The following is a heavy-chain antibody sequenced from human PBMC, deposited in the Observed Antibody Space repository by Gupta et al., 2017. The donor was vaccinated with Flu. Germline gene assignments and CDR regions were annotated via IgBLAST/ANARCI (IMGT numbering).Heavy chain of an antibody. CDR1: GGHFRSYA. CDR2: IIPIFGTA. D-gene: IGHD5-18*01. V-gene: IGHV1-69*06. CDR3: ARDPSGYSYGYSGYEIGGY. J-gene: IGHJ4*02. Sequence: QVQLVQSGAEVTKPGSSVQVSCKAYGGHFRSYAISWMRQAPAQGLEWMGGIIPIFGTANYAQKFQGRVTITADKSTSTAYMELSSLRSEDTAVYYCARDPSGYSYGYSGYEIGGYWGQGTLVTVSS.